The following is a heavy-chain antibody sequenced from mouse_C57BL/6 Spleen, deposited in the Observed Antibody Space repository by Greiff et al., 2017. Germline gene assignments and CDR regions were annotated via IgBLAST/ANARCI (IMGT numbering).Heavy chain of an antibody. Sequence: EVMLVESGGGLVKPGGSLKLSCAASGFTFSSYAMSWVRQTPEKRLEWVATISDGGSYTYYPDNVKGRFTISRDNAKNNLYLQMSHLKSEDTAMYYCARESSYVGYFDYWGQGTTRTVSS. V-gene: IGHV5-4*01. J-gene: IGHJ2*01. CDR3: ARESSYVGYFDY. CDR2: ISDGGSYT. D-gene: IGHD1-1*01. CDR1: GFTFSSYA.